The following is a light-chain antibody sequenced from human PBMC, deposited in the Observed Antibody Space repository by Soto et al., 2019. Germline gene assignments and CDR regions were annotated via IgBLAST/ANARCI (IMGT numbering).Light chain of an antibody. CDR2: GAS. CDR3: QVSDNSPPQYT. J-gene: IGKJ2*01. Sequence: EIVLTQSPGTLSLSPGERATLSCRASQTISSSDLAWYQQKPGQAPRLLIFGASSRAPDIPDRFSGSGAGTDFTLTISRRDPEDFSVYYCQVSDNSPPQYTFGQGTKLEI. CDR1: QTISSSD. V-gene: IGKV3-20*01.